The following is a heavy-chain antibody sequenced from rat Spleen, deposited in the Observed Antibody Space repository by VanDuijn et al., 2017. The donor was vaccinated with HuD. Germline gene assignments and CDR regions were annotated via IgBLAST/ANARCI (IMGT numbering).Heavy chain of an antibody. Sequence: EVQLAESGGGLVQPGRSLKLSCAASGFTFSDYYMAWVRQAPTKGLEWVASISYDGGSTYYRDSVRGRFTISRDNAKSSLYLQMDSLRSEDTATYYCTRDRILRSTGFDYWGQGVMVTVSS. J-gene: IGHJ2*01. CDR2: ISYDGGST. CDR3: TRDRILRSTGFDY. CDR1: GFTFSDYY. V-gene: IGHV5-20*01. D-gene: IGHD1-6*01.